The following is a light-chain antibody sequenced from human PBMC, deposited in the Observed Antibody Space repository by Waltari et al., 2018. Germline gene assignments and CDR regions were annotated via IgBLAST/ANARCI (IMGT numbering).Light chain of an antibody. CDR2: ATS. V-gene: IGKV3-20*01. Sequence: VVLTQFPGTLSLSPGETATLSCRTSQSLVNNYLAWYQQKPGQAPRLLIYATSTRASGIPDSVSGSGSGTDFTLTISRLEPEDVAVYYCQHYGSSLYTFGQGTKLELK. J-gene: IGKJ2*01. CDR3: QHYGSSLYT. CDR1: QSLVNNY.